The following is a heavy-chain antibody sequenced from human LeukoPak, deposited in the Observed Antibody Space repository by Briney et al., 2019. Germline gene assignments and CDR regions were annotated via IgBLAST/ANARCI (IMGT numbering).Heavy chain of an antibody. CDR2: IYYSGST. D-gene: IGHD6-13*01. CDR1: GGSISSSSYY. J-gene: IGHJ6*02. CDR3: AKALYSTSSSYYYGMDV. Sequence: PSATLSLTCTVSGGSISSSSYYWGWIRQPPGKGLEWIGSIYYSGSTYYNPSLKSRVTISVDTSKNQFSLKLNSVTAADTAVYYCAKALYSTSSSYYYGMDVWGQGTTVTVSS. V-gene: IGHV4-39*01.